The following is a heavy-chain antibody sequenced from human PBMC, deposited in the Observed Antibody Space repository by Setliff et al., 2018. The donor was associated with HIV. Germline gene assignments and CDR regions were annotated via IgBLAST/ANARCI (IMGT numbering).Heavy chain of an antibody. Sequence: GASVKVSCKASGYTFTSYYMHWVRQAPGQGLEWMGIISPSDGSTNYAQKSLGRVTLTRDTSLNTFCMELTNLRSEDTAFYYCARGRKDLTMVRVPNFYYWGQGTLVTVSS. CDR1: GYTFTSYY. V-gene: IGHV1-46*01. CDR2: ISPSDGST. D-gene: IGHD3-10*01. CDR3: ARGRKDLTMVRVPNFYY. J-gene: IGHJ4*02.